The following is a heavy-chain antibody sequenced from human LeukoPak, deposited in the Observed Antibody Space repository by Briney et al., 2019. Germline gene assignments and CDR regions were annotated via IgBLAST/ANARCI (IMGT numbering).Heavy chain of an antibody. V-gene: IGHV4-31*03. CDR3: ALWFGELGAFDP. Sequence: SQTLSLTCTVSGGSISSGGYYWSWIRQHPGKGLEWIGYIYYSGSTYYNPSLKSRVTLSVDTSKNQFSLKLSSVTAADTAVYYCALWFGELGAFDPWGQGTLVTVSS. J-gene: IGHJ5*02. D-gene: IGHD3-10*01. CDR2: IYYSGST. CDR1: GGSISSGGYY.